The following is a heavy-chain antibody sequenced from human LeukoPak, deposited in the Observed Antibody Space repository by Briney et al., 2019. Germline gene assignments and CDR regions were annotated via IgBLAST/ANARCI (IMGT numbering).Heavy chain of an antibody. CDR1: GYSFTSYW. CDR3: ARLPSSSWTDYYFDY. Sequence: GESLQISCKGSGYSFTSYWIGWVRQMPGKGLEWMGIIYPGDSDTRYSPSFQGQVTISADKSISTAYLQWSSLKASDTAMYYCARLPSSSWTDYYFDYWGQGTLVTVSS. V-gene: IGHV5-51*01. D-gene: IGHD6-13*01. J-gene: IGHJ4*02. CDR2: IYPGDSDT.